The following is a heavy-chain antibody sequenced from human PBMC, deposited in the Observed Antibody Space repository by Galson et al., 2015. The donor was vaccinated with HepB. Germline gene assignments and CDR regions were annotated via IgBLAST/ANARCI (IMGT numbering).Heavy chain of an antibody. V-gene: IGHV3-30*04. D-gene: IGHD3-9*01. CDR2: ISYDGSNK. CDR3: ARAPFPILRYYLRAEYFQH. Sequence: SLRLSCAASGFTFSSYAMHWVRQAPGKGLEWVAVISYDGSNKYYADSVKGRFTISRDNSKNTLYLQMNSLRAEDTAVYYCARAPFPILRYYLRAEYFQHWGQGTLVTVSS. CDR1: GFTFSSYA. J-gene: IGHJ1*01.